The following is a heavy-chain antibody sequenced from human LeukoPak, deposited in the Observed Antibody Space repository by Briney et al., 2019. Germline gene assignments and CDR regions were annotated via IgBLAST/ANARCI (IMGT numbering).Heavy chain of an antibody. CDR1: GFTVSSNY. V-gene: IGHV3-53*01. J-gene: IGHJ4*02. CDR2: IYSGDST. CDR3: ARDLYDSSEYYFDY. Sequence: PGGSLRLSCAASGFTVSSNYMSWVRQAPGKGLEWVSVIYSGDSTYYADSVKGRFTISRDNSKNTLYLQMNSLRAEDTAVYYCARDLYDSSEYYFDYWGQGTLVTVSS. D-gene: IGHD3-22*01.